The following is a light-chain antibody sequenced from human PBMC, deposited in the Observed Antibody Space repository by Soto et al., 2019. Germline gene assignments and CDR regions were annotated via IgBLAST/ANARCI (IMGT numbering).Light chain of an antibody. CDR2: GAS. J-gene: IGKJ4*01. V-gene: IGKV3D-15*01. CDR3: QQYHDWVT. Sequence: EIVVTQSPGTLSVSPGETATLSCGTSQSVSSNLAWYQQKPGQAPRLLIYGASTRATGIPARFSGSGSGTEFTLAISYLRPEDSAVYFCQQYHDWVTFGGGTKVDIK. CDR1: QSVSSN.